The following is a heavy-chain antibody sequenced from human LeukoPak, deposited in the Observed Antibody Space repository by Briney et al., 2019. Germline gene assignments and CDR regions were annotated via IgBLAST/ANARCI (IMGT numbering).Heavy chain of an antibody. CDR2: IIPIFGTA. Sequence: SVKVSCKASGGTFSSYAISWVRQAPGQGLEWMGRIIPIFGTANYAQKFQGRVTITTDESTSTAYMQLSSLRSEDTAVYYCARDYGYSYGYPGAYWGQGTLVTVSS. CDR1: GGTFSSYA. CDR3: ARDYGYSYGYPGAY. V-gene: IGHV1-69*05. D-gene: IGHD5-18*01. J-gene: IGHJ4*02.